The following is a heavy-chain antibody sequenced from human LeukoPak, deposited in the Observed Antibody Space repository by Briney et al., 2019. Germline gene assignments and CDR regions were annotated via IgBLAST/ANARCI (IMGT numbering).Heavy chain of an antibody. J-gene: IGHJ5*02. Sequence: SETLSLTCTVSGGPISRYYWRWIRQPAGKGLEWIGSNYNSGSNNYNPSLKSRVTMSVDTSKNQFSLKLSSVAAADTAVYYCARDQGSLAIAGGNWFDPWGQGTLVTVSS. CDR3: ARDQGSLAIAGGNWFDP. CDR1: GGPISRYY. CDR2: NYNSGSN. V-gene: IGHV4-4*07. D-gene: IGHD6-13*01.